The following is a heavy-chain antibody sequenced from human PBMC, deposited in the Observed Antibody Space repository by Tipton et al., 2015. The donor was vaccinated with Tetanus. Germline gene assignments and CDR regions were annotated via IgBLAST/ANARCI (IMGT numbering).Heavy chain of an antibody. Sequence: SLRLSCAASGFTFSSYGMHWVRQAPGKGLEWVAVISYDGSNKYYADSVKGRFTISRDNSKNTLYLQMNSLRAEDTAVYYCHSITMVRGSRGYFDYWGQGTLVTVSS. J-gene: IGHJ4*02. V-gene: IGHV3-30*03. D-gene: IGHD3-10*01. CDR1: GFTFSSYG. CDR3: HSITMVRGSRGYFDY. CDR2: ISYDGSNK.